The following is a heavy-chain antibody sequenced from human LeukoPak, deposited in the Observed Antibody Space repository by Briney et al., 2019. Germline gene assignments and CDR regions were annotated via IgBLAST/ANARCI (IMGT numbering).Heavy chain of an antibody. V-gene: IGHV6-1*01. J-gene: IGHJ3*01. CDR1: GDSVSTSGVA. CDR2: TYYTSKWNT. Sequence: SQTLSLTFAISGDSVSTSGVAWSWVRRSPSRGLEWLGRTYYTSKWNTDYAVSVKSRIVVNPDTSKNQFSLQLNSVTSEDTAVYYCARGRASAFDVWGQGTMVTVSS. CDR3: ARGRASAFDV. D-gene: IGHD6-25*01.